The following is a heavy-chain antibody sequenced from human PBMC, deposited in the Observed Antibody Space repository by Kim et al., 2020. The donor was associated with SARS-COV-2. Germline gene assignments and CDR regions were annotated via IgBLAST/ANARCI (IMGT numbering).Heavy chain of an antibody. CDR3: ARVQVWKNNLSWGYCDY. CDR2: INPRDGTR. V-gene: IGHV1-46*01. CDR1: GYTFTSYF. Sequence: ASVKVSCKASGYTFTSYFMHWVRQAPGQGLEWVGIINPRDGTRSYAQKFQGRVTMTRDTSTSTVYMEVSSLESEDTAVYYCARVQVWKNNLSWGYCDYWGQGTLVTVSS. J-gene: IGHJ4*02. D-gene: IGHD1-1*01.